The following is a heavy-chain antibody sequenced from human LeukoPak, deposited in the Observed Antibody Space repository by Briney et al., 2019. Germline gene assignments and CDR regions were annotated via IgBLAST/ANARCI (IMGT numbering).Heavy chain of an antibody. CDR2: INHSGST. Sequence: SETLSLTCAVYGGSFSGYYWSWIRQPPGEGLEWIGEINHSGSTNYNPSLKSRVTISVDTSKNQSSLKLSSVTAADTAVYYCARGRPRVDYFAYCGQGTLVTVSS. D-gene: IGHD3-3*01. J-gene: IGHJ4*02. V-gene: IGHV4-34*01. CDR3: ARGRPRVDYFAY. CDR1: GGSFSGYY.